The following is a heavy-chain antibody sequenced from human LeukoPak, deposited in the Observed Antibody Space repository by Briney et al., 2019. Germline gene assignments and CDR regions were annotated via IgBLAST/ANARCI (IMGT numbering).Heavy chain of an antibody. V-gene: IGHV4-59*01. J-gene: IGHJ4*02. Sequence: KPSETLSLTCTVPGGSISSYYWSWIRQPPGKGLEWMGNIYYSGSTNYNPTLKRRVTISVDTSKNQFSLKLSPVTAADAAVYYCARGDVDTAMELCCFDYWGQGTLVTVSS. CDR2: IYYSGST. CDR3: ARGDVDTAMELCCFDY. D-gene: IGHD5-18*01. CDR1: GGSISSYY.